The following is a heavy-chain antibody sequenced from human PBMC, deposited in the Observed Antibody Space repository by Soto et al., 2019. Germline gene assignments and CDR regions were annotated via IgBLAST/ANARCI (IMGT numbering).Heavy chain of an antibody. CDR2: ISGGGGST. V-gene: IGHV3-23*01. CDR1: RFTFSNYA. Sequence: EVQLLESGGGLVQPGGSLRLSCAASRFTFSNYAMSWVRQAPGKGLEWVSGISGGGGSTYYADSVKGRFTISRDNAKNSLYLQMIGLRAVDSALYYCAKVPYYDFWSGGISYYYIDVWGKGTTVTVSS. J-gene: IGHJ6*03. CDR3: AKVPYYDFWSGGISYYYIDV. D-gene: IGHD3-3*01.